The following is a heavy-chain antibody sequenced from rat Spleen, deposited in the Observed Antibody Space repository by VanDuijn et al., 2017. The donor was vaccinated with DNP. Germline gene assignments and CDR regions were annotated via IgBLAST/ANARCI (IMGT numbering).Heavy chain of an antibody. CDR2: ISYNGGSP. CDR3: ARHRTIMPYYYAMDA. V-gene: IGHV5-7*01. CDR1: GFTFSNYG. D-gene: IGHD3-8*01. Sequence: EVQLVESGGGLVQPGRSMKLSCAASGFTFSNYGMAWVRQAPKKGLEWVAYISYNGGSPYYRDSVKGRFTIPRDNAQSTLYLQMDSLRSEDTATYYCARHRTIMPYYYAMDAWGQGASVTVSS. J-gene: IGHJ4*01.